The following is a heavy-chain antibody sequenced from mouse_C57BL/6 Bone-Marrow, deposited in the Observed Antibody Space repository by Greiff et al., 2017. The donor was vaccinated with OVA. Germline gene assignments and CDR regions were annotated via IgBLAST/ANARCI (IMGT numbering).Heavy chain of an antibody. CDR3: ARGDVPRAY. CDR2: IYPGDGDT. CDR1: GYAFSSSW. J-gene: IGHJ3*01. V-gene: IGHV1-82*01. Sequence: VQLQQSGPELVKPGASVKISCKASGYAFSSSWMNWVKQRPGKGLEWIGRIYPGDGDTNYNGKFKGKATLTADKSSSTAYMQLSSLTSEDSAVYFCARGDVPRAYWGQGTLVTVSA. D-gene: IGHD3-3*01.